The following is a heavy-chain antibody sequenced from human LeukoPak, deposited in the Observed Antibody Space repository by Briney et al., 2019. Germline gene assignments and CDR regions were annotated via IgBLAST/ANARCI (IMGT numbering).Heavy chain of an antibody. CDR3: AHYHLTYFDY. J-gene: IGHJ4*02. D-gene: IGHD1-14*01. CDR1: GFSLRTTTEA. Sequence: SGPTLVKPTQTLTLTCTFSGFSLRTTTEAVGWVRQPPGKALEWRALIFWDDDKRSSPSLRSRLTITKDTSKNRMVLTLTNVDPVDTATYYCAHYHLTYFDYWGQGALVTVSS. V-gene: IGHV2-5*02. CDR2: IFWDDDK.